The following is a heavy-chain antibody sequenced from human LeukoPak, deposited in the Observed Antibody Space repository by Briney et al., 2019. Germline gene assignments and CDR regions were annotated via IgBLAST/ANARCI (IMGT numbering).Heavy chain of an antibody. J-gene: IGHJ5*02. Sequence: ASVKVSCTASGYTFTSYYMHWVRQAPGQGLEWMGIINPSGGSTSYAQKFQGRVTMTRDTSTSTVYMELSSLRSEDTAVYYCARDRRLAAAGTESSKNWFDPWGQGTLVTVSS. CDR1: GYTFTSYY. CDR3: ARDRRLAAAGTESSKNWFDP. D-gene: IGHD6-13*01. V-gene: IGHV1-46*01. CDR2: INPSGGST.